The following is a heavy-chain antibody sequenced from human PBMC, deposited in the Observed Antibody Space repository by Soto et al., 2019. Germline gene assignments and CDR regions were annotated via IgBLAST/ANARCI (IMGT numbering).Heavy chain of an antibody. CDR1: GFTFSIYA. V-gene: IGHV3-23*01. CDR2: IGGGNDDT. D-gene: IGHD2-2*01. J-gene: IGHJ4*02. CDR3: AKCTSTSCHLGSDY. Sequence: VQLLESGGGLVQPGGSLRLSCAASGFTFSIYAMSWVRQAPGKGLEWVSGIGGGNDDTYYADSVKGRFTISRDNSKSALYLQMNSLRPEDTAVYYCAKCTSTSCHLGSDYWGQGTLVTVSS.